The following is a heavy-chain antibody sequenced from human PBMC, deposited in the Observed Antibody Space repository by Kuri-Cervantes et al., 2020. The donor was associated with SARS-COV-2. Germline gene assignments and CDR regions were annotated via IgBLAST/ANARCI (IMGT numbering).Heavy chain of an antibody. D-gene: IGHD6-19*01. CDR2: IKKDGSEK. CDR1: GFTFDDYA. V-gene: IGHV3-7*01. CDR3: AREQWLELDAFDI. J-gene: IGHJ3*02. Sequence: GGSLRLSCAASGFTFDDYAMHWVRQAPGKGLEWVANIKKDGSEKYYVDSVKGRFTISRDNAKNSLYLQMNSLRAEDTAVYYCAREQWLELDAFDIWGQGTMVTVSS.